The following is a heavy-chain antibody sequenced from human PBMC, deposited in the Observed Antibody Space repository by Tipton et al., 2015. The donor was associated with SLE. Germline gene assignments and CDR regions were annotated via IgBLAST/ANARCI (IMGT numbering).Heavy chain of an antibody. CDR2: IYSSGTT. J-gene: IGHJ4*02. D-gene: IGHD2-2*01. CDR1: GGSVSSTNYY. V-gene: IGHV4-61*02. CDR3: ARGERSSMPDY. Sequence: TLSLTCTVSGGSVSSTNYYWSWIRQPAGRGLEWIGRIYSSGTTNYNPSLKSRLSISIDTSNNQFSLKLNSVTAADTAVYYCARGERSSMPDYWGQGTLVTVSS.